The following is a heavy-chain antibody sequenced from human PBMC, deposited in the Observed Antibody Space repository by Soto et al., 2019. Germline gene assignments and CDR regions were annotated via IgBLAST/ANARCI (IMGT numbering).Heavy chain of an antibody. Sequence: SETLSLTCAVYGGSFSGYYWSWIRQPPGKGLEWIGEINHSGSTNYNPSLKSRVTISVDTSKNQFSLKLSSVTAADTAVYYCARNYYDSSGSYRDSGQATLDTVSS. CDR3: ARNYYDSSGSYRD. V-gene: IGHV4-34*01. D-gene: IGHD3-22*01. CDR1: GGSFSGYY. J-gene: IGHJ1*01. CDR2: INHSGST.